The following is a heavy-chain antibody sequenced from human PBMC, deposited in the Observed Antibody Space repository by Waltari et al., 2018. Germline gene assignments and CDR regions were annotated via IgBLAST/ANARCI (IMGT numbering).Heavy chain of an antibody. Sequence: QVQLQESGPGLVKPSETLSLTCAVSGYSISSGYYWGWIRQPPGKGLEWIGSIYHSGSTSYNPSLKSRVTISVDTSKNQFSLKLSSVTAADTAVYYCARDSSAAGKYTQFDYWGQGTLVTVSS. V-gene: IGHV4-38-2*02. CDR1: GYSISSGYY. D-gene: IGHD1-1*01. CDR3: ARDSSAAGKYTQFDY. J-gene: IGHJ4*02. CDR2: IYHSGST.